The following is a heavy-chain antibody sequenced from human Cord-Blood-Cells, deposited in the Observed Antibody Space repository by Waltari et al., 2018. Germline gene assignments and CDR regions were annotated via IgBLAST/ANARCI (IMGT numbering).Heavy chain of an antibody. CDR3: ARGKDIVVVPAAEGFDY. V-gene: IGHV4-34*01. D-gene: IGHD2-2*01. CDR1: GGSFSGYY. CDR2: INHSGST. J-gene: IGHJ4*02. Sequence: QVQLQQWGAGLLKPSETLSLTCAVYGGSFSGYYWSWIRQPPGKGLEWIGEINHSGSTNYNPSLKSRVTISVDTSKNQFSLELSSVTAADTAVYYCARGKDIVVVPAAEGFDYWGQGTLVTVSS.